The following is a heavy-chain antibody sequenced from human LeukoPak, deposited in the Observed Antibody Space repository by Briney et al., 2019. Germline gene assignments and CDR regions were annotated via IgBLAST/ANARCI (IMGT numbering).Heavy chain of an antibody. CDR3: AREGGDRYDFWSGYPTYNWFDP. CDR2: IKQDGSEK. Sequence: GGSLRLSCAASGFTFSSYWMNWVRQAPGKGLEWVANIKQDGSEKYYVDSVKGRFTISRDNAKNPLYLQMNSLRAEDTAVYYCAREGGDRYDFWSGYPTYNWFDPWGQGTLVTVSS. J-gene: IGHJ5*02. D-gene: IGHD3-3*01. V-gene: IGHV3-7*05. CDR1: GFTFSSYW.